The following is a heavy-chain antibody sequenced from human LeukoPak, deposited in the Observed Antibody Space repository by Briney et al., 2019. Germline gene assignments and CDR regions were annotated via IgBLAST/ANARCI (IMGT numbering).Heavy chain of an antibody. J-gene: IGHJ4*02. CDR1: GYSISSGYY. D-gene: IGHD2-15*01. CDR2: IYHSGST. CDR3: ARSPYSSLDY. V-gene: IGHV4-38-2*02. Sequence: SETLSLTCTVSGYSISSGYYWVWIRQPPGKGLEWLASIYHSGSTSYNPSLKSRVTISIDTSKNLFSLKLSSVTAADTAMYYCARSPYSSLDYWGQGSLVTVSS.